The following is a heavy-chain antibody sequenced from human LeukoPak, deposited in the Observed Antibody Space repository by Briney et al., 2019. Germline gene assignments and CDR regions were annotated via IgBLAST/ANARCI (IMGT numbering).Heavy chain of an antibody. J-gene: IGHJ4*02. CDR1: GFTFSTFA. V-gene: IGHV3-23*01. Sequence: GGSLRLSCAASGFTFSTFAMIWVRQPPGKGLEWVSSIFPSGGEIHYADSVKGRFTISRDNSKNTLYLQMNSLRAEDTAVYYCARLPDYYSRHGAPGWGQGTLVTVSS. D-gene: IGHD3-10*01. CDR2: IFPSGGEI. CDR3: ARLPDYYSRHGAPG.